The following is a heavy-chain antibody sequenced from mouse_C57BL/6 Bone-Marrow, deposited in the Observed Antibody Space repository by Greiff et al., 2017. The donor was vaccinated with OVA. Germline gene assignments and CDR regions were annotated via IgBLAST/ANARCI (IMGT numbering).Heavy chain of an antibody. J-gene: IGHJ3*01. CDR1: GFTFSSYG. CDR2: ISSGGSDT. D-gene: IGHD2-4*01. V-gene: IGHV5-6*01. Sequence: EVMLVESGGDLVKPGGSLKLSCAASGFTFSSYGMSWVGQTQEKRLEWVATISSGGSDTNYHESVKGRFTISRDNAKNTLYMQMSSLKSEDTAMYYCARHRYDYDGFAYWGQGTLVTVSA. CDR3: ARHRYDYDGFAY.